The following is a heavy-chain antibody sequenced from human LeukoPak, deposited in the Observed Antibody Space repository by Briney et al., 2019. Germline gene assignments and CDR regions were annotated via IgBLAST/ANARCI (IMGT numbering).Heavy chain of an antibody. J-gene: IGHJ5*02. CDR2: MNPNCGNT. CDR3: AKGDYVWGSYRSEYNWFDP. V-gene: IGHV1-8*01. Sequence: GASVKVSCKASGYTFTSYDINWVRQATGQGLEWMGWMNPNCGNTGYAQKFQGRVTMTRNTSISTAYMELSSLRSEDTAVYYCAKGDYVWGSYRSEYNWFDPWGQGTLVTVSS. CDR1: GYTFTSYD. D-gene: IGHD3-16*02.